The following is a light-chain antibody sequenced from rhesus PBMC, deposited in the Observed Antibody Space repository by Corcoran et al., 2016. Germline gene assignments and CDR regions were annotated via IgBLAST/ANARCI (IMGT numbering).Light chain of an antibody. V-gene: IGKV1S14*01. CDR3: QQHNSYPT. CDR2: DAS. J-gene: IGKJ1*01. CDR1: QGINKY. Sequence: DIQMTQSPSSLSASVGDTVTITCRASQGINKYLAWYQQQPGKARRPLIYDASTLESGVPSRFSGIGSGTEFTLTITRLQPEDFATDYCQQHNSYPTFGQGTKVEIK.